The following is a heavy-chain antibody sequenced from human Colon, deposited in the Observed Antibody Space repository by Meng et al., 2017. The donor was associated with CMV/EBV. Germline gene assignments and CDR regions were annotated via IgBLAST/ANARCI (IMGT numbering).Heavy chain of an antibody. J-gene: IGHJ4*02. V-gene: IGHV3-30-3*01. Sequence: VEGVESGGGLVQPGRSLRLSCAASGFTFSSYAMHWVRQAPGKGLEWVAVISYDGSNKYYADSVKGRFTISRDNSKNTLYLQMNSLRAEDTAVYYCARSSGSYADFDYWGQGTLVTVSS. CDR1: GFTFSSYA. CDR2: ISYDGSNK. CDR3: ARSSGSYADFDY. D-gene: IGHD1-26*01.